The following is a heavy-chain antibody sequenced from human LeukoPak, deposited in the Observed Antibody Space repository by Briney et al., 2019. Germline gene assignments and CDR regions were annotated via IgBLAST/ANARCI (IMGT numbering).Heavy chain of an antibody. J-gene: IGHJ3*02. CDR2: ISPSGGDT. D-gene: IGHD5-24*01. CDR1: GSTFTNYA. CDR3: ARRAYNWGAFDI. V-gene: IGHV3-23*01. Sequence: GGSLRLSCAASGSTFTNYAMNWVRQAPGKGLEWVSTISPSGGDTYYADSVKGRFTISKDISKNTLYLQMNSLRAEDTAVYYCARRAYNWGAFDIWGQGTMVTVSS.